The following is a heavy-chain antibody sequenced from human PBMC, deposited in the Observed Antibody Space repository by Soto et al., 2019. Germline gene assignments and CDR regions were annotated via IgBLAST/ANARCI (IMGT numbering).Heavy chain of an antibody. CDR1: GGTXXTYX. V-gene: IGHV1-69*19. Sequence: QVXXVQSGXXXKKPGSSVKXXXXXSGGTXXTYXMNWVRQAPGQGPEWMGDISPMFGAANYAPKFQGRVTITADESTGTSYMQLSSLTSEDTALYFCAREVQVHTPAFVYWGQGTLVTVSS. CDR3: AREVQVHTPAFVY. D-gene: IGHD3-10*01. CDR2: ISPMFGAA. J-gene: IGHJ4*02.